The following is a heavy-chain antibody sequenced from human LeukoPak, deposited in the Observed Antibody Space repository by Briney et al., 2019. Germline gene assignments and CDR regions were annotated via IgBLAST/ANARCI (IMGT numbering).Heavy chain of an antibody. CDR1: GGSFSGYY. J-gene: IGHJ4*02. V-gene: IGHV4-34*01. Sequence: SETLSLTCAVYGGSFSGYYWSWIRQPPGKGLEWIGEINHSGSTNYNPSLKSRVTISVDTSKNQFSLKLSSVTAADTAVYYCARHPVGGRGYSYGHPFDYWGQGTLVTVSS. D-gene: IGHD5-18*01. CDR3: ARHPVGGRGYSYGHPFDY. CDR2: INHSGST.